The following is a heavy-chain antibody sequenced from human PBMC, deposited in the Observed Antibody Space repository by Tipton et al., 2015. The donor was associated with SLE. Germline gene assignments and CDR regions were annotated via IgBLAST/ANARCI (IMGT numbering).Heavy chain of an antibody. CDR1: GFTFDDYT. V-gene: IGHV3-43*01. CDR2: ISWDGGGT. Sequence: SLRLSCAASGFTFDDYTMHWVRQAPGKGLELVSLISWDGGGTYYADSVKGRFTISRDNSKNSLYLQMNSLRTEDTALYYCAKDYWGAMAKGGTYFDYWGQGTLVPVSS. J-gene: IGHJ4*02. CDR3: AKDYWGAMAKGGTYFDY. D-gene: IGHD3-16*01.